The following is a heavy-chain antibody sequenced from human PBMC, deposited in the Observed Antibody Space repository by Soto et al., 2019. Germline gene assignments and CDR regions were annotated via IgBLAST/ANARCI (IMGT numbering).Heavy chain of an antibody. D-gene: IGHD6-19*01. V-gene: IGHV1-18*01. J-gene: IGHJ6*03. CDR1: GYTFTSYG. CDR3: ARRGYSSGWAAYYYYYMDV. Sequence: ASVKVSCKASGYTFTSYGISWVRQAPGQGLEWMGWISAYNGNTNYAQKLQGRVTMTTDTSTSTAYMELRSLRSDDTAVYYCARRGYSSGWAAYYYYYMDVWGKGTTVTVSS. CDR2: ISAYNGNT.